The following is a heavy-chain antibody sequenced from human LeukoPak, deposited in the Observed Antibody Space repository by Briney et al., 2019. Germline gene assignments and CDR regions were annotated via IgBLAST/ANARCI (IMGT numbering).Heavy chain of an antibody. CDR2: GSAYNANT. V-gene: IGHV1-18*01. CDR3: ARGYYDSSGYAEYFQH. J-gene: IGHJ1*01. Sequence: ASVTLSCKASGYTITNYGISWVRHAPAQGIEWMGLGSAYNANTTYAQKLQRRVTTTTETSTSTAYMELRSLRSDDTAVYYCARGYYDSSGYAEYFQHWGQGTLVTVSS. CDR1: GYTITNYG. D-gene: IGHD3-22*01.